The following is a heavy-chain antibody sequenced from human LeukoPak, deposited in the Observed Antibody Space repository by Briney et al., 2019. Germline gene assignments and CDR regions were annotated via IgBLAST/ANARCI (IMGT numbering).Heavy chain of an antibody. CDR2: ISTTSSPT. CDR1: GFSFSSYS. D-gene: IGHD3-3*01. V-gene: IGHV3-48*04. J-gene: IGHJ4*02. CDR3: ARDFDFWSGYIV. Sequence: GGSLRLSCAASGFSFSSYSVNWVRQAPGKGLEWVSHISTTSSPTYYADSVKGRFAMSRDNAKNSVYLQMNSLRAEDTAVYYCARDFDFWSGYIVWGQGTLVTVSS.